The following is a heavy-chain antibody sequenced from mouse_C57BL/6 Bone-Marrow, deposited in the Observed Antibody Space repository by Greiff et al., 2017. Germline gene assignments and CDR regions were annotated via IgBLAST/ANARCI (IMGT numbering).Heavy chain of an antibody. CDR2: IDPSDSYT. D-gene: IGHD3-2*02. CDR1: GYTFTSYW. V-gene: IGHV1-59*01. Sequence: QVQLQQPGAELVRPGTSVKLSCKASGYTFTSYWMHWVKQRPGQGLEWIGVIDPSDSYTNYNQKFKGKATLTVDTSSSTAYMQLSSLTSEDSAVYYCARSSAQATWAWFAYWGQGTLVTVSA. J-gene: IGHJ3*01. CDR3: ARSSAQATWAWFAY.